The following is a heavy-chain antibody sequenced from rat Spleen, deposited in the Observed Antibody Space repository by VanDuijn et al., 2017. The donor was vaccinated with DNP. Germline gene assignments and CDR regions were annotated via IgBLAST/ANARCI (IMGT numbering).Heavy chain of an antibody. CDR1: GYSITSHY. CDR2: ISYSGST. V-gene: IGHV3-1*01. CDR3: ARGLNYGGYNYYWYFDF. D-gene: IGHD1-11*01. Sequence: EVQLQESGPGLVKPSQSLSLTCSVTGYSITSHYWGWIRKFPGNKMEWMGYISYSGSTGYNPSLKSRISITRNTSKNQFFLQLNSVTTEDTATYYCARGLNYGGYNYYWYFDFWGPGIMVTVSS. J-gene: IGHJ1*01.